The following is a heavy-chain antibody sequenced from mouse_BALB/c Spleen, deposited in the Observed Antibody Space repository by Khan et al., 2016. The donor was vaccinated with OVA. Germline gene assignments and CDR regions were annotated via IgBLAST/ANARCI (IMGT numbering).Heavy chain of an antibody. Sequence: QMQLEESGPGLVAPSQSLSITCTVSGFSLTSHGVHWVRQPPGKGLEWLGVIWAGGSTNYNSALMSRLSISKDSSKSQVFLKMNILQPDDTAMYYCARNREPDYFDYWGQGTTLTVSS. CDR2: IWAGGST. J-gene: IGHJ2*01. V-gene: IGHV2-9*02. CDR1: GFSLTSHG. CDR3: ARNREPDYFDY.